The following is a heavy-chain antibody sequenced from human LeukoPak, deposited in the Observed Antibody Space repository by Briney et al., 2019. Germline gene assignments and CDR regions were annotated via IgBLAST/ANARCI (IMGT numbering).Heavy chain of an antibody. CDR3: ARREYSSGWYWYFDY. D-gene: IGHD6-19*01. V-gene: IGHV1-69*13. CDR2: IIPIFGTA. CDR1: GGTFSSYA. Sequence: SVKVSCKASGGTFSSYAISWVRQAPGQGLEWMGGIIPIFGTANYAQKFQGRVTITADESTSTAYMELSSLRSEDTAAYYCARREYSSGWYWYFDYWGQGTLVTVSS. J-gene: IGHJ4*02.